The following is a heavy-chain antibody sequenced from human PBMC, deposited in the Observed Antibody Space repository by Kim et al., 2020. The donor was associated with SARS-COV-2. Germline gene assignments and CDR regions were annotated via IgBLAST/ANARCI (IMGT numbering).Heavy chain of an antibody. D-gene: IGHD5-12*01. V-gene: IGHV1-69*13. Sequence: SVKVSCKASGGTFSNYAVSWVRQAPGQGLEWMGGIIPMFGTAKYAQKFQGRVTITADESTSTAYMELSSLSSEDTAVYYCARDRSGYNAYDYGGFFDYWGQGTLVTVSS. CDR3: ARDRSGYNAYDYGGFFDY. J-gene: IGHJ4*02. CDR1: GGTFSNYA. CDR2: IIPMFGTA.